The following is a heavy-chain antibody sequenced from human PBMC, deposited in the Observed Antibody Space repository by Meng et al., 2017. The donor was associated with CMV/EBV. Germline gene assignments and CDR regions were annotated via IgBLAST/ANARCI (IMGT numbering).Heavy chain of an antibody. V-gene: IGHV3-30*18. J-gene: IGHJ4*02. CDR3: AKDFRYCSGGSCQPI. D-gene: IGHD2-15*01. Sequence: SGFTFSSYGMHWVRQAPGKGMEWVAVISYDRSNKYYADSVKGRFTISRDNSKNTLYLQMNSLRAEDTAVYYCAKDFRYCSGGSCQPIWGQGTLVTVSS. CDR1: GFTFSSYG. CDR2: ISYDRSNK.